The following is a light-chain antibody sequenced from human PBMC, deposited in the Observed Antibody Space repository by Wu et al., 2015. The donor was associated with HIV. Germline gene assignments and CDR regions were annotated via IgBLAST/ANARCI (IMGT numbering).Light chain of an antibody. Sequence: EIVLTQSPGIMSLSPGDSASFSCRASQRISSYNLAWYQYRPDQAPRLLIYGTSNRATGIPDRFSGSGSGTDFTLTISRLEPEDFAVYYCQQYGTWTFGQGTKVDIK. CDR2: GTS. CDR3: QQYGTWT. CDR1: QRISSYN. J-gene: IGKJ1*01. V-gene: IGKV3-20*01.